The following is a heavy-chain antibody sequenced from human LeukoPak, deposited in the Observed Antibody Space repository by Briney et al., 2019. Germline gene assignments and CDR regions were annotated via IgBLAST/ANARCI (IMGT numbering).Heavy chain of an antibody. J-gene: IGHJ4*02. V-gene: IGHV3-23*01. CDR2: ISGGGDIT. Sequence: PGRSLRLSCAASGFNFANHAMSWVRQTPGKGLEWVSAISGGGDITYYADSVTGRFTISRDNSKDTLFLQMHSLRPGDAAVYYCVREDTPATANYWGQGTLVTISS. D-gene: IGHD2-21*02. CDR3: VREDTPATANY. CDR1: GFNFANHA.